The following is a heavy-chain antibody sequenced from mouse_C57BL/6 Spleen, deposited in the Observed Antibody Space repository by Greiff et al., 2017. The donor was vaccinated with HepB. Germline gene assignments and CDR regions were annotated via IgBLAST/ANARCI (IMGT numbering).Heavy chain of an antibody. Sequence: EVKLMESGGGLVKPGGSLKLSCAASGFTFSDYGMHWVRQAPEKGLEWVAYISSGSSTIYYADTVKGRFTISRDNAKNTLFLQMTSLRSEDTAMYYCARGDDGYYAFDYWGQGTTLTVSS. J-gene: IGHJ2*01. D-gene: IGHD2-3*01. CDR3: ARGDDGYYAFDY. CDR2: ISSGSSTI. CDR1: GFTFSDYG. V-gene: IGHV5-17*01.